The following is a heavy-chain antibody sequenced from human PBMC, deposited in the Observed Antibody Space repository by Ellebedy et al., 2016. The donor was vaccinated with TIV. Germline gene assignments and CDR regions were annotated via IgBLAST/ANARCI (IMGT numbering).Heavy chain of an antibody. CDR3: ARLCSVGSCDHHGMDA. D-gene: IGHD2-15*01. Sequence: ASVKVSCKASGYTFTSYDINWVRQATGQGLEWMGWTNPNSGNTNYAQKLQGRVTMSTDTSTTTAYMELRSLRSDDTAVYYCARLCSVGSCDHHGMDAWGQGITVTVSS. CDR1: GYTFTSYD. J-gene: IGHJ6*02. V-gene: IGHV1-18*01. CDR2: TNPNSGNT.